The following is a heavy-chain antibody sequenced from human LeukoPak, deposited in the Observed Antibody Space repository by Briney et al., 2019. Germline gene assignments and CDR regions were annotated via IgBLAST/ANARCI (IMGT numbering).Heavy chain of an antibody. CDR3: ARSDYHNSGSHTVFDAFDI. J-gene: IGHJ3*02. V-gene: IGHV4-34*01. D-gene: IGHD3-10*01. CDR2: INHSGST. CDR1: GGSFGGYY. Sequence: SETLSLTCAVYGGSFGGYYWSWIRQPPGKGLEWIGEINHSGSTNYNPSLKSRVTISVDTSKNQFSLKLSSVTAADTAVYYCARSDYHNSGSHTVFDAFDIWGQGTRVTVSS.